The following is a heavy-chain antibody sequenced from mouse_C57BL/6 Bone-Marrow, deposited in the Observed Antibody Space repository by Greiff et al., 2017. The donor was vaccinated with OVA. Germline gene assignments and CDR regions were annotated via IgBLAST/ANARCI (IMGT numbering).Heavy chain of an antibody. V-gene: IGHV1-81*01. Sequence: VQLQQPGAELARPGASVKLSCKASGYTFTSYGISWVKQRTGQGLEWIGEIYPRSGNTYYNEKFKGKATLTADKSSSTAYMELRGLTSEDSAVYFCAGCTTVVAHCFDYWGQGTTLTVSS. CDR2: IYPRSGNT. CDR3: AGCTTVVAHCFDY. J-gene: IGHJ2*01. CDR1: GYTFTSYG. D-gene: IGHD1-1*01.